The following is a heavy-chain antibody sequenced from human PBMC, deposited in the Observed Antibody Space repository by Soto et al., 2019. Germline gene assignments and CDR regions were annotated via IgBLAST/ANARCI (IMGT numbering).Heavy chain of an antibody. CDR1: GYTFTRNG. J-gene: IGHJ6*02. Sequence: ASVKVSCKTSGYTFTRNGISWVRQAPGQGLEWMGWISSKSGSIKYAQKFQGRVIMTTDTSTSTAYMEVRSLRSDDTAVYYCVKDRDSNSWPSRDVWGPGTTVTVSS. CDR3: VKDRDSNSWPSRDV. CDR2: ISSKSGSI. D-gene: IGHD3-22*01. V-gene: IGHV1-18*01.